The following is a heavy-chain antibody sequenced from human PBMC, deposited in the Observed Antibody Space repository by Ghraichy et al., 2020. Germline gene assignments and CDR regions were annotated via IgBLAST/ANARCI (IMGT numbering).Heavy chain of an antibody. D-gene: IGHD6-13*01. CDR2: VSGSGNGT. CDR1: GLTFKNYA. V-gene: IGHV3-23*01. Sequence: GGSLRLSCVVSGLTFKNYAMSWVRQAPGKGLQWVSAVSGSGNGTYYGDSVRGRFTISRDNSQNTLFLQMSSLRAEDTAVYYCAKCSEYSTSWPLDYWGQGALVTVSS. CDR3: AKCSEYSTSWPLDY. J-gene: IGHJ4*02.